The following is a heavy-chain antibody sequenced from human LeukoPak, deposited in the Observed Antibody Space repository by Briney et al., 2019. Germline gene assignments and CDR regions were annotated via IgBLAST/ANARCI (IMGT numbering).Heavy chain of an antibody. V-gene: IGHV4-34*01. CDR2: INHSGST. CDR1: GGSFSGYY. D-gene: IGHD2-15*01. J-gene: IGHJ4*02. CDR3: ARHPFATPFDY. Sequence: SETLSLTCAVYGGSFSGYYWSWIRQPPGKGLEWIGEINHSGSTNYNPSLKSRVTISTDTSKNQFSLELSSVTAADTAVYYCARHPFATPFDYWGQGILVTVSS.